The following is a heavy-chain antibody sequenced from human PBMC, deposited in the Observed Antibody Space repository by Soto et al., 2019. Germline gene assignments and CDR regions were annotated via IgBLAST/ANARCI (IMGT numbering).Heavy chain of an antibody. CDR3: ARGSTPFSWLHAFDS. CDR1: GGTFSSYA. V-gene: IGHV1-69*01. Sequence: QVQLVQSGAEVKKPGSSVKVSCKASGGTFSSYAISWVRQAPGQGLGWMGGIIPIFGAANYAQKFQGRVTIAADEATSTGYMELSSLRSEDTAVYYCARGSTPFSWLHAFDSWGQGTMVTVSS. D-gene: IGHD3-9*01. J-gene: IGHJ3*02. CDR2: IIPIFGAA.